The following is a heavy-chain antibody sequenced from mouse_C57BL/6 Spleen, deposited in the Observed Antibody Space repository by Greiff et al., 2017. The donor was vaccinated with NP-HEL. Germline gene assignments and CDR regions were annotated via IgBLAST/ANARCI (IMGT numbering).Heavy chain of an antibody. CDR1: GYTFTSYW. Sequence: QVQLQQPGAELVRPGSSVKLSCKASGYTFTSYWMHWVKQRPIQGLEWIGNIDPSDSETHYNQKFKDKATLTVDKSSSTAYMQLSSLTSEDSAVYDCARRGTVVADWYFDVWGTGTTVTVSS. D-gene: IGHD1-1*01. CDR2: IDPSDSET. CDR3: ARRGTVVADWYFDV. J-gene: IGHJ1*03. V-gene: IGHV1-52*01.